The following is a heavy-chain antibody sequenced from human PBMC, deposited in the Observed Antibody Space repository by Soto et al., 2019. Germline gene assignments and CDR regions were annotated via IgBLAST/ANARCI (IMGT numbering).Heavy chain of an antibody. CDR1: GGSISSYY. CDR2: AYYTGTT. D-gene: IGHD6-13*01. V-gene: IGHV4-59*01. Sequence: PSETLSLTCTVSGGSISSYYWRCIRQPPGKALEWIGYAYYTGTTNYNPSLKSRVTISLDTSKNQFSLKLSSVTPADTAVYYCARDQQMGRLEPWGQGTMVTVSS. CDR3: ARDQQMGRLEP. J-gene: IGHJ5*02.